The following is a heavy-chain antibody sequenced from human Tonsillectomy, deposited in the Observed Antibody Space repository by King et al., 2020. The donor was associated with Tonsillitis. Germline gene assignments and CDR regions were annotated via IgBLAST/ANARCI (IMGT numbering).Heavy chain of an antibody. CDR3: ARDYGDFYFDF. V-gene: IGHV1-18*01. D-gene: IGHD4-17*01. CDR1: GYTYTTFC. CDR2: ISTYTGDT. J-gene: IGHJ4*02. Sequence: QLVQSGAEVKKPGASVKVSCKASGYTYTTFCISWVRQAPGQGLEWMGWISTYTGDTRYTQNLQGRVTMTTDTPTSTAYMELRSLRSDDTAVYYCARDYGDFYFDFWGQGALVTVSS.